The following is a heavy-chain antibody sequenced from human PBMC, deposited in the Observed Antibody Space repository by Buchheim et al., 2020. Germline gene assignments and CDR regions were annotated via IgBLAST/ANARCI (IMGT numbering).Heavy chain of an antibody. V-gene: IGHV1-46*03. J-gene: IGHJ4*02. Sequence: QVQLVQSGAEVKKPGASVKVSCKASGYTFTSYYMHWVRQAPGQGLEWMGIINLSGGSTSYAQKFQGRVTMTRDTSTSTVYMELSSLRSEDTAVYYCARDWGFPTRGLGEKFDYWGQGTL. CDR3: ARDWGFPTRGLGEKFDY. D-gene: IGHD3-16*01. CDR2: INLSGGST. CDR1: GYTFTSYY.